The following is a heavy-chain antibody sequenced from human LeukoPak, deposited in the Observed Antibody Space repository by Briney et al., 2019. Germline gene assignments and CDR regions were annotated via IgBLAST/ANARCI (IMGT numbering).Heavy chain of an antibody. CDR1: GFTFSTYS. J-gene: IGHJ4*02. CDR3: ARGTTSDY. V-gene: IGHV3-48*01. D-gene: IGHD1-14*01. Sequence: GGPLRLSCAASGFTFSTYSMNWVRQAPGRGLEWLSYITSSSKTMYYADSAKGRFTISRDNAKNSLYLHMNNLRAEDTAVYYCARGTTSDYWGQGTLVTVSS. CDR2: ITSSSKTM.